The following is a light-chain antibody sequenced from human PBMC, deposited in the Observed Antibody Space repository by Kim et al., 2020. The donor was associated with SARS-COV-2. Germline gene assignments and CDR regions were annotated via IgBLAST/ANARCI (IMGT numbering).Light chain of an antibody. CDR3: QQSYSYPIT. V-gene: IGKV1-39*01. CDR1: QSISNF. CDR2: GTS. J-gene: IGKJ5*01. Sequence: DIQMTQSPSSLSASVGDRVTITCRSSQSISNFLNWHQQKSGKAPQLLIYGTSDVQDGVPSRFSGSGSGTDFTLTINNLQPEDFATYYCQQSYSYPITFGQGTRLEIK.